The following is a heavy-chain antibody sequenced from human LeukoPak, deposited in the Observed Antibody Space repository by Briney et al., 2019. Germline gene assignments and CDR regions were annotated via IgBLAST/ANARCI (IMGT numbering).Heavy chain of an antibody. CDR3: ARGGTSSGWYYFDY. V-gene: IGHV3-30*03. CDR2: ISSDGKTE. Sequence: GGSLRLSCVASGFTFSSYGMHWVRQAPGKGLEWVAVISSDGKTEIYADSVKGRFTISRDNSKNTLYLHMNSLRAADTAVYYCARGGTSSGWYYFDYWGQGTLVTVSS. J-gene: IGHJ4*02. D-gene: IGHD6-19*01. CDR1: GFTFSSYG.